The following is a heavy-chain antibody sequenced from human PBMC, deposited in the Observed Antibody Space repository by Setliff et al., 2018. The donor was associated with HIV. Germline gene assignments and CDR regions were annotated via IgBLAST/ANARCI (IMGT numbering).Heavy chain of an antibody. Sequence: SETLSLTCTVSGGSASNSHYYWAWIRQPPGKGLEYIGSIHYNEKTYYNPSLKSRVTISLDVSKNQFSLRLTSVTAADTAVYYCARGGTSSNWFDPWGQGTLVTVSS. CDR3: ARGGTSSNWFDP. V-gene: IGHV4-39*07. D-gene: IGHD2-2*01. CDR2: IHYNEKT. J-gene: IGHJ5*02. CDR1: GGSASNSHYY.